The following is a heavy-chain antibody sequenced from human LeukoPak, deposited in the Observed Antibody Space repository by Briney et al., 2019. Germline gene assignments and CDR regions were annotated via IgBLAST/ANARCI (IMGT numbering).Heavy chain of an antibody. CDR1: GFTFSSYE. CDR2: ISSGGSTI. CDR3: AELGITMIGGV. Sequence: QPGGSLRLSCAASGFTFSSYEMNWVRQAPGKGLEWVSYISSGGSTIYYADSVKGRFTISRDNAKNSLYLQMNSLRAEDTAVYYCAELGITMIGGVWGRGTTVTISS. J-gene: IGHJ6*04. V-gene: IGHV3-48*03. D-gene: IGHD3-10*02.